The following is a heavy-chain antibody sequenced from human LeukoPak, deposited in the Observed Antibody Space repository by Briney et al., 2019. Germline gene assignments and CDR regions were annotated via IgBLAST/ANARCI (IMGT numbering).Heavy chain of an antibody. Sequence: ASVKVSCKASGYTFTSYDINWVRQATGQGLEWMGWMNPSSGNTGYAQKFQGRVTITRNTSISTSYMELSSLRSEDTAVYYCARVLEYFDWASYYYYYYIDVWGKGTTVTVSS. V-gene: IGHV1-8*03. CDR3: ARVLEYFDWASYYYYYYIDV. CDR1: GYTFTSYD. CDR2: MNPSSGNT. J-gene: IGHJ6*03. D-gene: IGHD3-9*01.